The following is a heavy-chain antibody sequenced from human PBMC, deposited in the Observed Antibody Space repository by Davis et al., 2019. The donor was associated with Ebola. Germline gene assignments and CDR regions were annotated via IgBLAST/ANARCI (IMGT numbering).Heavy chain of an antibody. V-gene: IGHV3-7*01. CDR1: GFTFRSFW. Sequence: GESPKISCAASGFTFRSFWMSCVRHAPGKGLEWVANIKKDGSDKYYMDAVKGRFTVSRDNAKNSLYLQMNTLRAEDTAVYYCARRYYGSGTYYKDYWGQGTLVTVSS. CDR2: IKKDGSDK. D-gene: IGHD3-10*01. CDR3: ARRYYGSGTYYKDY. J-gene: IGHJ4*02.